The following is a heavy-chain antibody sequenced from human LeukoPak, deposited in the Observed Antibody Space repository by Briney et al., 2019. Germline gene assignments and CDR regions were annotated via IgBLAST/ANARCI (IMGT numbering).Heavy chain of an antibody. Sequence: GGSLRLSCAASGFTVSSNYMSWVRQAPGKGLEWVSVIYSGGSTYYADSVKGRFTISRDNSKNTLYLQMNSLRAEDTAVYYCAKDRVYGYYYCMDVWGKGTTVTISS. CDR1: GFTVSSNY. CDR2: IYSGGST. J-gene: IGHJ6*03. D-gene: IGHD6-13*01. V-gene: IGHV3-53*01. CDR3: AKDRVYGYYYCMDV.